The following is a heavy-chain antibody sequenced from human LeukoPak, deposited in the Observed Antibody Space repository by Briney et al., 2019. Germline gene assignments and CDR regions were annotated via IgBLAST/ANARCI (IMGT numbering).Heavy chain of an antibody. Sequence: SVKVSCKASGYTFTDSKYHMHWVRQAPGQGLEWMGRIIPILGIANYAQKFQGRVTITADKSTSTAYMELSSLRSEDTAVYYCARTSPIVGTTGGAFDIWGQGTMVTASS. CDR3: ARTSPIVGTTGGAFDI. J-gene: IGHJ3*02. CDR1: GYTFTDSKYH. D-gene: IGHD1-26*01. V-gene: IGHV1-69*02. CDR2: IIPILGIA.